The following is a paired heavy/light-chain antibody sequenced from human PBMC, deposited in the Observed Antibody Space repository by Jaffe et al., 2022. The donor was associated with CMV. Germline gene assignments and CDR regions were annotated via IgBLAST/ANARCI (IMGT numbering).Light chain of an antibody. CDR3: CSYAGSSTWV. CDR2: DVS. Sequence: QSALTQPRSVSGSPGQSVTISCTGTSSDVGGYNYVSWYQQRPGKAPQLMIYDVSKRPSGVPDRFSGSKSGNTASLTISGLQAEDEAADYYCCSYAGSSTWVFGGGTKLTVL. CDR1: SSDVGGYNY. J-gene: IGLJ3*02. V-gene: IGLV2-11*01.
Heavy chain of an antibody. CDR2: ISASGDYT. J-gene: IGHJ3*02. D-gene: IGHD1-7*01. CDR1: GFAFNSYA. V-gene: IGHV3-23*01. CDR3: AKVGTDRWLHDAFDI. Sequence: EVQLLESGGGSVQPGGSPRLSCAASGFAFNSYAMTWVRRAPGKGLEWVSAISASGDYTYYADSVKGRFTISRDNSKDTLYLQMNSLRAEDSATYYCAKVGTDRWLHDAFDIWGQGTMLSVSS.